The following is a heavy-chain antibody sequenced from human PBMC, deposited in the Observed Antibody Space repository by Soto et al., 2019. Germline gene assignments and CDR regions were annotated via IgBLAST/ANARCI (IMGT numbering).Heavy chain of an antibody. D-gene: IGHD6-13*01. CDR1: GYTFSSYG. CDR2: ISPYNGKT. V-gene: IGHV1-18*01. J-gene: IGHJ4*02. CDR3: ARRNSSNFVPFDPHFDF. Sequence: QGQLVQSGAEVKMPGASVKVSCKASGYTFSSYGISWLRQAPGQGLEWMGWISPYNGKTNYPQKFQGRVTMTTDTSTSTAYVELRSLRSDDTAVYYCARRNSSNFVPFDPHFDFWGQGTLVTVSS.